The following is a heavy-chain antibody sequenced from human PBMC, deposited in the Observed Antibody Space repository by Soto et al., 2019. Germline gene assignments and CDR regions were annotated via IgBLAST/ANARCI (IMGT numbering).Heavy chain of an antibody. V-gene: IGHV1-69*01. Sequence: QVQLVQSGAEVKKPGSSVKVSCKASGGTFNTYNINWVRQAPGQGLEWMGGILPIFGTTNYAQRFQGRVTITADDSTSTAYMELSSVRSEDTAVYYCARDETGDSYYYYSGMDVWGQGTKVTVTS. D-gene: IGHD7-27*01. CDR1: GGTFNTYN. CDR3: ARDETGDSYYYYSGMDV. J-gene: IGHJ6*02. CDR2: ILPIFGTT.